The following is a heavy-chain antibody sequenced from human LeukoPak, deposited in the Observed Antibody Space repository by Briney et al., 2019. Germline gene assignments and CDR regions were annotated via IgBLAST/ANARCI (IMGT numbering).Heavy chain of an antibody. CDR3: ARDPTSEDTTLSVTDY. CDR2: IIPIFGTA. D-gene: IGHD1-26*01. J-gene: IGHJ4*02. V-gene: IGHV1-69*05. Sequence: SVKVSCKASGGTFSSYAISWVRQAPRQGLEWMGRIIPIFGTANYAQKFQGRVTITTDESTSTAYMELSSLRSEDTAVYYCARDPTSEDTTLSVTDYWGQGTLVTVSS. CDR1: GGTFSSYA.